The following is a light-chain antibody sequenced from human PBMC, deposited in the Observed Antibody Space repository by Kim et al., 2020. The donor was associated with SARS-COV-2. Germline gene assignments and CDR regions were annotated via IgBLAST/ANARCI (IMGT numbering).Light chain of an antibody. Sequence: DIQMTQSPSTLSASAGDRVTFTCRASQSINTWLAWYQQKPGKAPKLLIYRAFILENGVPSRFSGSGSGTDFTLTINGLLPDDFAIYYCQQYDTYPWTFGQGTKVDIK. J-gene: IGKJ1*01. CDR3: QQYDTYPWT. CDR2: RAF. CDR1: QSINTW. V-gene: IGKV1-5*03.